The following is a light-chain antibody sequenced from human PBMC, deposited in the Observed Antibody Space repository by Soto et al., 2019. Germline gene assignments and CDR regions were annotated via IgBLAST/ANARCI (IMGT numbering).Light chain of an antibody. J-gene: IGKJ1*01. CDR2: GAS. Sequence: EIVLTQSPATLSLSPGERATLSCRASQSVTDNYLAWYQQKPGQAPRLVISGASSRTSGIPDRFSASGSGTDFTLTISRLEPEDFAVYYCQQYTRAPLTLGHGTKVDIK. CDR1: QSVTDNY. CDR3: QQYTRAPLT. V-gene: IGKV3-20*01.